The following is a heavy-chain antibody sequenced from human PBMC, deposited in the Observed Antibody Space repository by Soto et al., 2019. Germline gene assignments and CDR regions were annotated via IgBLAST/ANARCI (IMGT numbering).Heavy chain of an antibody. CDR2: ISSSSSTI. D-gene: IGHD2-21*01. CDR3: ERMRFLIRDKSFDY. CDR1: GFTFSSYS. V-gene: IGHV3-48*01. Sequence: GSLRLSCAASGFTFSSYSMNWVRQAPGKGLEWVSYISSSSSTIYYADSVKGRFTISRDNAKNSLYLQMNSLRAEDTAVYYCERMRFLIRDKSFDYWRQGTLVTVSS. J-gene: IGHJ4*02.